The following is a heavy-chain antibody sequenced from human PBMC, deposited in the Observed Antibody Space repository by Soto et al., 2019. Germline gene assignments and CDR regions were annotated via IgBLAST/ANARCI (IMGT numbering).Heavy chain of an antibody. CDR3: ARDRRRWELGHGMDV. V-gene: IGHV3-30-3*01. CDR1: GFTFSSYA. Sequence: QPGGSLRLSCAASGFTFSSYAMHWVRQAPGKGLEWVAVISYDGSNKYYADSVKGRFTISRDNSKNTLYLQMNSLRAEDTAVYYCARDRRRWELGHGMDVWGQGTTVTVSS. D-gene: IGHD1-26*01. J-gene: IGHJ6*02. CDR2: ISYDGSNK.